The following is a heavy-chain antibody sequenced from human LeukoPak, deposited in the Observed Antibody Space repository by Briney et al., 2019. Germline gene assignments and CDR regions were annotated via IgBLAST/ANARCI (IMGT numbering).Heavy chain of an antibody. CDR1: GFTFSSYS. J-gene: IGHJ4*02. V-gene: IGHV3-48*01. Sequence: GGSLRLSCAASGFTFSSYSMNWVRQAPGKGLEWVSYTSSSSSNIYYADSVKGRFTIYTDNAKKSMYLQMNSLRAEDRAVYSWARDWGSGSYDNLKLNTRDYWGQGTLVTVSS. CDR3: ARDWGSGSYDNLKLNTRDY. D-gene: IGHD3-10*01. CDR2: TSSSSSNI.